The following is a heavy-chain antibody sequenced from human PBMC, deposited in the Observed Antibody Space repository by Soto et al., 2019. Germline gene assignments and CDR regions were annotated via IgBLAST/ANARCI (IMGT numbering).Heavy chain of an antibody. Sequence: PGESLKISCKGSGYSFTSYWIGWVRQMPGKGLEWMGIIYPGDSDTRYSPSFQGQVTISADKSISTAYLQWSSLKASDTAMYYCARPYDSSGYQSWYFDYWGQGTLVTVSS. V-gene: IGHV5-51*01. D-gene: IGHD3-22*01. CDR1: GYSFTSYW. CDR2: IYPGDSDT. J-gene: IGHJ4*02. CDR3: ARPYDSSGYQSWYFDY.